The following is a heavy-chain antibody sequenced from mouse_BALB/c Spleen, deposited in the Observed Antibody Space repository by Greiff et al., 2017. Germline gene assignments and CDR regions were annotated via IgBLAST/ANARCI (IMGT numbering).Heavy chain of an antibody. Sequence: EVHLVESGGGLVQPGGSLRLSCATSGFTFTDYYMSWVRQPPGKALEWLGFIRNKANGYTTEYSASVKGRFTISRDNSQSILYLQMNTLRAEDSATYYCAREGYYGSFAYWGQGTLVTVSA. J-gene: IGHJ3*01. CDR2: IRNKANGYTT. V-gene: IGHV7-3*02. CDR3: AREGYYGSFAY. D-gene: IGHD1-1*01. CDR1: GFTFTDYY.